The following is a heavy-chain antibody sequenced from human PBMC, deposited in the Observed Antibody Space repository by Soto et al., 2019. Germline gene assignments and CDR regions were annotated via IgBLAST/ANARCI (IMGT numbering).Heavy chain of an antibody. J-gene: IGHJ5*02. CDR1: GGTFSSYA. V-gene: IGHV1-69*05. D-gene: IGHD3-3*01. CDR3: ARSSGGNFGIIIEGSNWFDP. Sequence: SVKVSCNASGGTFSSYAISWVRQAPGQGLEWMGGIIPIFGTANYAQKFQGRITMTRDTSRSTVYMELSSLRSDDTAIYYCARSSGGNFGIIIEGSNWFDPWGQGTLVTVSS. CDR2: IIPIFGTA.